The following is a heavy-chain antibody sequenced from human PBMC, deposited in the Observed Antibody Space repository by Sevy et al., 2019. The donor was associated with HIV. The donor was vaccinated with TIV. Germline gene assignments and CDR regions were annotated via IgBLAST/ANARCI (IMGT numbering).Heavy chain of an antibody. J-gene: IGHJ4*02. CDR1: GFSVSTHA. V-gene: IGHV3-30-3*01. D-gene: IGHD6-19*01. Sequence: GGSLRLSCAASGFSVSTHAMHWVRQAPGKGLEWVALISYDGSSKYYADSVKGRVTISIDNSKNTLYLQMSSLSPDDTAIYYCTRDAGYSTGWYPSDYWGQGTLVTVSS. CDR3: TRDAGYSTGWYPSDY. CDR2: ISYDGSSK.